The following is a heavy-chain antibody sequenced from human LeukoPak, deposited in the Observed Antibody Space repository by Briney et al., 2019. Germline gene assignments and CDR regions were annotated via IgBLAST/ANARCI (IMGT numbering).Heavy chain of an antibody. CDR3: ARAYSGTYYAFDV. D-gene: IGHD1-26*01. J-gene: IGHJ3*01. Sequence: GGSLRLSCAASGFTFSSYWMHWVRHAPGKGLVWVSRIKSDGSSTNYADSVKGRFTISRDTAKNTQYLQMNSLRAEDTAVYYCARAYSGTYYAFDVWGQGTMVTVSS. CDR1: GFTFSSYW. CDR2: IKSDGSST. V-gene: IGHV3-74*01.